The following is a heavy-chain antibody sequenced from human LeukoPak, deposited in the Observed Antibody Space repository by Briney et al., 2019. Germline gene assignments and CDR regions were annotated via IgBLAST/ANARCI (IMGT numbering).Heavy chain of an antibody. D-gene: IGHD5/OR15-5a*01. CDR2: ISSSSSYI. J-gene: IGHJ4*02. Sequence: GGSLRLSCAASGFTFSSYSMNWVRQAPGKGLEWVSSISSSSSYIYYADSVKGRFTISRDNAKNSLYLQMNSLRAEDTAVYYCAREPSLPYYFDYWGQGTLVTVSS. CDR3: AREPSLPYYFDY. V-gene: IGHV3-21*01. CDR1: GFTFSSYS.